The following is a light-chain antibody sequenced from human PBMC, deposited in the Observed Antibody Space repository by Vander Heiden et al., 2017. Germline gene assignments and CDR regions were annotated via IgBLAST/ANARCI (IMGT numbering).Light chain of an antibody. Sequence: SALTQPASVSGSPGQSITISCTGTFSDLGGYKNVSWYQQHPGKAPKLMMYDVSNRPSGVSDRFSGSKSDNTASLTISGLQADDEADYHCSSYSSTSILVFGGGTKLTVL. CDR2: DVS. CDR3: SSYSSTSILV. J-gene: IGLJ3*02. V-gene: IGLV2-14*03. CDR1: FSDLGGYKN.